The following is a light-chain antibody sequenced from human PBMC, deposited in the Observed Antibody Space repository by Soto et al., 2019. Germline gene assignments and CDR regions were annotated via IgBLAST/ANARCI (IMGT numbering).Light chain of an antibody. V-gene: IGLV2-23*01. J-gene: IGLJ1*01. CDR1: SSDVGSYNL. CDR3: CSYAGSSTYV. Sequence: QSVLTQPASVSGSPGQSITISCTGTSSDVGSYNLVSWYQQHPGKAPKLMIYEGSKRPSGVSNRFSGTKSGNTASLTISGLHAEDEADYYCCSYAGSSTYVFGTGTKLTV. CDR2: EGS.